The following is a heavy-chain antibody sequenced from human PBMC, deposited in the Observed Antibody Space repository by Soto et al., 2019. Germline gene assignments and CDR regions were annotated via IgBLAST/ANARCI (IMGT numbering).Heavy chain of an antibody. Sequence: SETLSLTCAVYGGSFRSYYWSWIRQPPGKGLDWIGEIDHGGITNYNPSLKSRVTISVDTSKNQFSLKLSSVTAADTAVYYCARGRIQLWYPFDYWGQGTLVTVSS. CDR2: IDHGGIT. J-gene: IGHJ4*02. CDR1: GGSFRSYY. V-gene: IGHV4-34*01. D-gene: IGHD5-18*01. CDR3: ARGRIQLWYPFDY.